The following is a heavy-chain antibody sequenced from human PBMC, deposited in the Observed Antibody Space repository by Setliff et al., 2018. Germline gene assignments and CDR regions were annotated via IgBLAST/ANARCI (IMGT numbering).Heavy chain of an antibody. V-gene: IGHV3-23*01. Sequence: ETLSLSCAASGITFSTYAMSWVRQAPGKGLEWVSSITGSGGDRDYADSVKGRFTISRDNSKNTLYLQMNSLRAEDTAVYYCVTSTMIIYYFDFWGQGTPVTVSS. CDR3: VTSTMIIYYFDF. CDR2: ITGSGGDR. D-gene: IGHD3-16*01. CDR1: GITFSTYA. J-gene: IGHJ4*02.